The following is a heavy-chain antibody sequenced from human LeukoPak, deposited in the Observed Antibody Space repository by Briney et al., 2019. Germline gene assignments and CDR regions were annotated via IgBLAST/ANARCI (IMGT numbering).Heavy chain of an antibody. Sequence: KTSETLSLTCAVSGGSISSGGYSWSWIRQPPGKGLEWIGYIYHSGSTYYNPSLKSRVTISVDRSKNQFSLKLSSVTAADTAVYYCARVHSSSWYDRHFDYWGQGTLVTVSS. CDR1: GGSISSGGYS. CDR2: IYHSGST. CDR3: ARVHSSSWYDRHFDY. J-gene: IGHJ4*02. V-gene: IGHV4-30-2*01. D-gene: IGHD6-13*01.